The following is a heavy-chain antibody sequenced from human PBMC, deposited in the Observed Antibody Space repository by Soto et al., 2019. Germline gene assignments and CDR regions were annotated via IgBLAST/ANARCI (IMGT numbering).Heavy chain of an antibody. D-gene: IGHD3-3*01. J-gene: IGHJ5*02. CDR2: IYYSGST. V-gene: IGHV4-59*01. CDR3: AREAQQYDFWSGYYRGAFDP. CDR1: GGSISSYY. Sequence: PSETLSLTCTVSGGSISSYYWSWIRQPPGKGLEWIGYIYYSGSTNYNPSLMSRVTISVDTSKNQFSLKLSSVTAADTAVYYCAREAQQYDFWSGYYRGAFDPWGQGTLVTVSS.